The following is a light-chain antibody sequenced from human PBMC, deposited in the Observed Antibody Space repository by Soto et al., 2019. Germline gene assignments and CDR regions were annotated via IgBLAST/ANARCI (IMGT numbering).Light chain of an antibody. V-gene: IGLV2-14*01. Sequence: QSALTQPGSVSGSPGQAITISGTGTSSDVGTYNYVSWYQQHPGKAPKLMIYDVSSRPSGVSNRFSGSKSGNTASLTISGLQAEDDADYYCSSYTSSSTVVFGGGTQLTVL. CDR2: DVS. CDR1: SSDVGTYNY. CDR3: SSYTSSSTVV. J-gene: IGLJ2*01.